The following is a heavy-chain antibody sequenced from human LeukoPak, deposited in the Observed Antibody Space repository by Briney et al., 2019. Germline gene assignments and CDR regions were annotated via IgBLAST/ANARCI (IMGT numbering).Heavy chain of an antibody. J-gene: IGHJ4*02. D-gene: IGHD3/OR15-3a*01. V-gene: IGHV3-7*04. CDR3: ARAWGLGFDY. CDR1: GFTFTTYW. Sequence: GGSLRLSCAASGFTFTTYWMTWVRQAPGKGLEWVANIKHDGSEKYYVDSVKGRFTISRDNAKNSRYLQMNSLRAEDTAVYYCARAWGLGFDYWGQGTLVTVSS. CDR2: IKHDGSEK.